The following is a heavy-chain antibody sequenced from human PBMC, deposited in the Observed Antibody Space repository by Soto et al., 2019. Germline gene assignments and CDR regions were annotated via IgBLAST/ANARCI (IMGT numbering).Heavy chain of an antibody. CDR2: MNPNSGNT. V-gene: IGHV1-8*01. CDR1: GYTFTSYD. Sequence: ASVKVSCKASGYTFTSYDINWVRQATGQGLEWMGWMNPNSGNTGYAQKFQGRVTMTRNTSISTAYMELGSLRSEDTAVYYCARRSSWTYNWFDPWGQGTLVTVSS. J-gene: IGHJ5*02. CDR3: ARRSSWTYNWFDP. D-gene: IGHD6-13*01.